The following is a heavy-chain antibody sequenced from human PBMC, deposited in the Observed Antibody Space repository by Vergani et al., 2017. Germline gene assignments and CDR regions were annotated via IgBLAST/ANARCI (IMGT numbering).Heavy chain of an antibody. D-gene: IGHD3-9*01. CDR3: ARGDYDILTGYRC. CDR1: GYTFSNYY. J-gene: IGHJ4*02. V-gene: IGHV1-46*03. CDR2: INPSGGHT. Sequence: QVQVVQSGAEVKKSGASVKVSCKTSGYTFSNYYMHWVRQAPGKGLEWMGIINPSGGHTNYAQKFQGRVTMTRDTSTSTVYMERSSLRSEDTAIYYCARGDYDILTGYRCWGEGTLVAVSA.